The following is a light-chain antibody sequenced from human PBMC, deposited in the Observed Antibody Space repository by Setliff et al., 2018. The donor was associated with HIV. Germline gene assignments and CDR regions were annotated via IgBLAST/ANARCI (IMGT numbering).Light chain of an antibody. CDR1: SSDVGGYNY. V-gene: IGLV2-8*01. CDR3: SSYAGSNNFV. Sequence: QSALTQPASVSGSPGQSVTISCTGTSSDVGGYNYVSWYQQHPGQAPKLMIYEVTKRPSGVPDRFSGSKSGNTASLTVSGLQAEDEADYYCSSYAGSNNFVFGGGTKVTVL. J-gene: IGLJ2*01. CDR2: EVT.